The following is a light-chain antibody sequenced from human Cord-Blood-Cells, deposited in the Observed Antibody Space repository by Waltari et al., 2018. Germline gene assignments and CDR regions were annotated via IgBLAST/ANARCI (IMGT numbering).Light chain of an antibody. CDR2: AAS. J-gene: IGKJ3*01. Sequence: DIQMTQSPSSLSASVGDRVTITCRASQSISSYLNWYQQKPGKAPKLLIYAASSLQSGVPSRFSGSGSGTDFTLTISSLQPEDFATYYCQQSYSTPLTFVPG. CDR3: QQSYSTPLT. V-gene: IGKV1-39*01. CDR1: QSISSY.